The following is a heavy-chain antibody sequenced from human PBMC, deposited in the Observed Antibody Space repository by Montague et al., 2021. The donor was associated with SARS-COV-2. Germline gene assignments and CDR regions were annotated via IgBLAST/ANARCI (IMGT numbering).Heavy chain of an antibody. CDR3: ARHRANAGSFDI. J-gene: IGHJ3*02. CDR1: GGSITVSRYD. D-gene: IGHD1-1*01. Sequence: SETLSLTCTVSGGSITVSRYDWGWLRQPPGKGLEWIGSVHYTGTTSYNASLKSRLTISVDTSENQFSLKVTSVTASDTAVYYCARHRANAGSFDIWGQGTMVTVSS. CDR2: VHYTGTT. V-gene: IGHV4-39*01.